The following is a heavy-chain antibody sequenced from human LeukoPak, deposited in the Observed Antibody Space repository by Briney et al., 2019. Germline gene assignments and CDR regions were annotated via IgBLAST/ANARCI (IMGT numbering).Heavy chain of an antibody. V-gene: IGHV3-74*03. CDR3: ARLYSSSWYYFDY. Sequence: GGSLRLSYAASGFTFSSYWMRWVRQAPGKGLVWVSRINSDGSSTKNADSVKGRFTISRDNAKNTLYLQMNSLRAEDTAVYYCARLYSSSWYYFDYWGQGTLVTVSS. CDR1: GFTFSSYW. D-gene: IGHD6-13*01. J-gene: IGHJ4*02. CDR2: INSDGSST.